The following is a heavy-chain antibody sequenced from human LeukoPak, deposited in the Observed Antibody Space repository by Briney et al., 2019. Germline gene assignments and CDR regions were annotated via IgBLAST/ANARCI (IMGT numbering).Heavy chain of an antibody. CDR3: AGDYYDSSGYFV. J-gene: IGHJ4*02. CDR1: GFTFGSYA. Sequence: GGSLRLSCAASGFTFGSYAMSWVRQAPGKGLEWVSAISGSGGSTYYADSVKGRFTISRDNSKNTLYLQMNSLRAEDTAVYYCAGDYYDSSGYFVWGQGTLVTVSS. CDR2: ISGSGGST. D-gene: IGHD3-22*01. V-gene: IGHV3-23*01.